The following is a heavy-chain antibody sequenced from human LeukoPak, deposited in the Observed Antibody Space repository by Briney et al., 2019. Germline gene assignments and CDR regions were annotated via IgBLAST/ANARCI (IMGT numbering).Heavy chain of an antibody. Sequence: ASVKVSCKASGGTFSSYTISWVRQAPGQGLKWMGRIIPILGIANYAQKFQGRVTITADKSTSTAYMELSSLRSEDTAVYYCARDARVSSTSRGHWFDPWGQGTLVTVSS. D-gene: IGHD2-2*01. CDR2: IIPILGIA. J-gene: IGHJ5*02. CDR1: GGTFSSYT. V-gene: IGHV1-69*04. CDR3: ARDARVSSTSRGHWFDP.